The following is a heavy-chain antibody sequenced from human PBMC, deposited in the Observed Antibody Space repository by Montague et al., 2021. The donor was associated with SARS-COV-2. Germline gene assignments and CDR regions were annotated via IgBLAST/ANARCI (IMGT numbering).Heavy chain of an antibody. D-gene: IGHD6-13*01. V-gene: IGHV4-31*03. Sequence: TLSLTCTVSGGSISSGGYYWSWIRQHPGKGLEWIGYIYYSGSTYYNPSLKSRVTISVDASKNQFSLKRSSVTAADTAVYYCARDVGWYSSSWFDYWGQGTLVTVSS. J-gene: IGHJ4*02. CDR3: ARDVGWYSSSWFDY. CDR1: GGSISSGGYY. CDR2: IYYSGST.